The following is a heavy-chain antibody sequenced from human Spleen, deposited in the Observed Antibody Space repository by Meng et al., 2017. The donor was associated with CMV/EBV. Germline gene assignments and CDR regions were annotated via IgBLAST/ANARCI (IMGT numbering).Heavy chain of an antibody. CDR2: ISGSGGST. Sequence: GGSLRLSCAASGFTFSSYAMSWVRQAPGKGLEWVSAISGSGGSTYYADSVKGRFTISRDNSKNTLYLQMNSLRAEDTAVYYCAKDHDFWSVGGTFDPWGQGTLVTVSS. V-gene: IGHV3-23*01. CDR1: GFTFSSYA. D-gene: IGHD3-3*01. J-gene: IGHJ5*02. CDR3: AKDHDFWSVGGTFDP.